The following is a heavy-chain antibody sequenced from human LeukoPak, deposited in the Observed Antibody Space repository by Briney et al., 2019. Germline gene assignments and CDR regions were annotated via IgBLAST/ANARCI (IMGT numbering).Heavy chain of an antibody. CDR3: ARSETTYYYDSSVYFYYYYGMDV. CDR2: IKQDGSEK. D-gene: IGHD3-22*01. J-gene: IGHJ6*02. CDR1: GFTFSNYW. Sequence: PGGSLRLSCAASGFTFSNYWMTWVRQAPGKGLEWVANIKQDGSEKYYVDSVKGRFTISRDKAKNSLYLQMNSLRAEDTAVYYCARSETTYYYDSSVYFYYYYGMDVWGQGTTVTVSS. V-gene: IGHV3-7*01.